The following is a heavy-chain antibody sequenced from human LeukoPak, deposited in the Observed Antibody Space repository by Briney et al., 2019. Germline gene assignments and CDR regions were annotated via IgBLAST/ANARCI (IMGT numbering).Heavy chain of an antibody. D-gene: IGHD3-16*01. CDR2: INTSGGST. V-gene: IGHV1-46*01. CDR3: AREYVRTYYFDY. CDR1: GYTFTTYY. Sequence: ASVKVSCKASGYTFTTYYMHWVRQAPGRGLEWMGIINTSGGSTRYAQKFQGRVTMTRDTSTSTVYMELSSLRSEDTAVYYCAREYVRTYYFDYWGPGTLVTVSS. J-gene: IGHJ4*02.